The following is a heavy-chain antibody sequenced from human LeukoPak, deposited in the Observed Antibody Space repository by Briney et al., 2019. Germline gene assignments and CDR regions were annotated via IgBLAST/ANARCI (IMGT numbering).Heavy chain of an antibody. CDR3: ARGGVGGYSYGPPWWFDP. Sequence: ASVKVSCKASGYTFTSYYMHWVRQAPGQGLEWMGIINPSGGSTSYAQKFQGRVTMTRDMSTSTDYMELSSLRSEDTAVYYCARGGVGGYSYGPPWWFDPWGQGTLVTVSS. CDR1: GYTFTSYY. V-gene: IGHV1-46*01. J-gene: IGHJ5*02. D-gene: IGHD5-18*01. CDR2: INPSGGST.